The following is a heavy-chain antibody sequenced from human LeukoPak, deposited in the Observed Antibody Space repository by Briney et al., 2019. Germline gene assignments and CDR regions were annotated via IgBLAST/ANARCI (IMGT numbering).Heavy chain of an antibody. V-gene: IGHV4-59*11. Sequence: KPSETLSLTCTVSGGSISSHYWSWIRQPPGKGLEWIGYIYYSGSTNYNPSLKSRVTISVDTSKNQFSLKLSSVTAADTAVYYCARGCSSTSCYSEVLDWFDPWGQGTLVTVSS. D-gene: IGHD2-2*01. CDR2: IYYSGST. CDR1: GGSISSHY. J-gene: IGHJ5*02. CDR3: ARGCSSTSCYSEVLDWFDP.